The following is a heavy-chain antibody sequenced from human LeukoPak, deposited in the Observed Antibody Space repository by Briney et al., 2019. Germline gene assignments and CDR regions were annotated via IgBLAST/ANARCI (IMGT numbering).Heavy chain of an antibody. CDR1: GDSVSSNSAA. V-gene: IGHV6-1*01. CDR3: TRDGIRVLDY. D-gene: IGHD1-1*01. J-gene: IGHJ4*02. Sequence: SQTLSLTCAISGDSVSSNSAAWNWIRQSPSRGLEWLGWTYYRSKWYNDYAVSVKSRIVINPDTSKNQFSLQLSSVTPEDTAVYYCTRDGIRVLDYWGQGILVTVSS. CDR2: TYYRSKWYN.